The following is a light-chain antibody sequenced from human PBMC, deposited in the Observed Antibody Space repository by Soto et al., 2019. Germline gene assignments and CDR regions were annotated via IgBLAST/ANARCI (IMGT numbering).Light chain of an antibody. J-gene: IGKJ5*01. Sequence: EIVLTQSPDTLSLSPGERATLSCRASQSVPRSYLAWYQQRPGQAPRLLIYDASSRATGIPDRFSGSESGTDYTLTVSSLEPEDCAVYYCQQYAWSPLTFGQGTRLEIK. CDR1: QSVPRSY. CDR3: QQYAWSPLT. CDR2: DAS. V-gene: IGKV3-20*01.